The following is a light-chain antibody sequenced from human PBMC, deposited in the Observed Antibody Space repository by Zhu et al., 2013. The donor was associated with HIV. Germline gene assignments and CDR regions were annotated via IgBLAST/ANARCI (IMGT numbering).Light chain of an antibody. CDR1: SSDIGGYNY. V-gene: IGLV2-14*01. CDR2: EVN. Sequence: QSALTQPASVSGSPGQSITISCTGTSSDIGGYNYVSWYQQHPVKAPKLLIYEVNNRPSGISVRFSGSKSGNTASLTISGLQAEDEADYYCSSYTSSSTLVFGTGTKVTVL. J-gene: IGLJ1*01. CDR3: SSYTSSSTLV.